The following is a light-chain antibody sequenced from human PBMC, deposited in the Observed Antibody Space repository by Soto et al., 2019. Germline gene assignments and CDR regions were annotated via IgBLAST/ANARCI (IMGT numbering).Light chain of an antibody. Sequence: QSVLTQPPSVSGAPGQRVTISCTGSSSNIGAGYDVHWYQQLPGTAPKLLIYGNSNRASGVPDRFSGSKSDTSASLAITGLQAEDEADYYCQSYDSSLSGHVVFGGGTKVTVL. CDR2: GNS. CDR3: QSYDSSLSGHVV. J-gene: IGLJ2*01. CDR1: SSNIGAGYD. V-gene: IGLV1-40*01.